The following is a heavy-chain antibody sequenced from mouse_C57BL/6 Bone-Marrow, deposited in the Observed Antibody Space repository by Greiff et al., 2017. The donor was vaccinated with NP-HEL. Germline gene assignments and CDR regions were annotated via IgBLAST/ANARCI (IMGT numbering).Heavy chain of an antibody. V-gene: IGHV14-4*01. Sequence: DVKVEESGAELVRPGASVKLSCTASGFNIKDDYMHWVKQRPEQGLEWIGWIDPENGDTEYASKFQGKATITADTSSNTAYLQLSSLTSEDTAVYYCTRGLRYYVDYWGQGTTLTVSS. J-gene: IGHJ2*01. CDR3: TRGLRYYVDY. D-gene: IGHD2-4*01. CDR1: GFNIKDDY. CDR2: IDPENGDT.